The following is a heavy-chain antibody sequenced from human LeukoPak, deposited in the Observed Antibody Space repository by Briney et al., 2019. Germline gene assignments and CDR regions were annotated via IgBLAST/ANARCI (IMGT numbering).Heavy chain of an antibody. CDR3: ARGAGAGYNLQPFDY. J-gene: IGHJ4*02. V-gene: IGHV4-59*08. Sequence: SETLSLTCTVSGGSISSYCWSWIRQPPGKGLEWIGYIYYSGSTKYNPSLKSRVSISVDTSKNQFSLKLSSVTAADTAVYYCARGAGAGYNLQPFDYWGQGTLVTVSS. CDR1: GGSISSYC. CDR2: IYYSGST. D-gene: IGHD5-24*01.